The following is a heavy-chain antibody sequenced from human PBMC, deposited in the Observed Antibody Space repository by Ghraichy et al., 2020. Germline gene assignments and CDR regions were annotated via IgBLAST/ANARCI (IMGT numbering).Heavy chain of an antibody. CDR2: ISSSGSTI. CDR1: GFTFSSYE. J-gene: IGHJ4*02. Sequence: GGSLRLSCAASGFTFSSYEMNWVRQAPGKGLEWVSYISSSGSTIYYADSVKGRFTISRDNAKNSLYLQMNSLRAEDTAVYYCARRYYDFWSGHTNYFDYWGQGTLVTVSS. V-gene: IGHV3-48*03. CDR3: ARRYYDFWSGHTNYFDY. D-gene: IGHD3-3*01.